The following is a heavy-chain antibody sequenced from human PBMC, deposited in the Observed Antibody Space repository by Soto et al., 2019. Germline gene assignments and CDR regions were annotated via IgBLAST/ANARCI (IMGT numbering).Heavy chain of an antibody. CDR2: IYWDDDK. Sequence: QITLKESGPTLVRPAQTLTLTCGFSGFSLSSYGMGVAWIRQPPGKALVWLALIYWDDDKRYSPSLKDRLAISKDTSSNQVVLTITNMDPGDTATYFCAHAGDYDLLTFDHWGPGTLVTVSS. J-gene: IGHJ4*02. CDR1: GFSLSSYGMG. D-gene: IGHD4-17*01. V-gene: IGHV2-5*02. CDR3: AHAGDYDLLTFDH.